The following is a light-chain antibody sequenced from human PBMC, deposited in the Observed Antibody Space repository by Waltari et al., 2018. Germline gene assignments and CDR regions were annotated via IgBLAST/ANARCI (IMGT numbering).Light chain of an antibody. CDR1: QSVSSY. CDR2: DAS. Sequence: EIVLTQSPATLSLSPGERATLPCRASQSVSSYLAWYQQIPGPAPRLLIYDASNRATGIPARFSGSESGADVTHTSSSLEPEAVAVYYCQQRSNWPLSFGPGTKVDIK. CDR3: QQRSNWPLS. J-gene: IGKJ3*01. V-gene: IGKV3-11*01.